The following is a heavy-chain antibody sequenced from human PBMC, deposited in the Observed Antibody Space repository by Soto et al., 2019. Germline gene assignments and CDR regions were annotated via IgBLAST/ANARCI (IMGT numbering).Heavy chain of an antibody. CDR1: GFTFSNYG. J-gene: IGHJ4*02. V-gene: IGHV3-30*18. CDR2: ISNDGGNK. Sequence: GGSLRLSCAASGFTFSNYGMHWVRQAPGKGLEWVAVISNDGGNKYYADSVKGRFTISRDNSKNTLYLQMNSLRAEDTAVYYCAKDRRYDSSGYPSAFDYWGQGTIVTVYS. D-gene: IGHD3-22*01. CDR3: AKDRRYDSSGYPSAFDY.